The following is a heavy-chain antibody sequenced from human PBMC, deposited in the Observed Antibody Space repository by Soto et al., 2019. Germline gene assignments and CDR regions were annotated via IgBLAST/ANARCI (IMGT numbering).Heavy chain of an antibody. CDR2: IHYSGST. J-gene: IGHJ6*02. CDR3: ARGITYYYGSGSYWPYYYGMDV. V-gene: IGHV4-59*12. CDR1: GDSISSYY. D-gene: IGHD3-10*01. Sequence: SETLSLTCTVSGDSISSYYWSWIRQPPGKGLEWIGYIHYSGSTNYNPSLKSRVTISVDTSKNQFSLKLSSVTAADTAVYYCARGITYYYGSGSYWPYYYGMDVWGQGTTVTVSS.